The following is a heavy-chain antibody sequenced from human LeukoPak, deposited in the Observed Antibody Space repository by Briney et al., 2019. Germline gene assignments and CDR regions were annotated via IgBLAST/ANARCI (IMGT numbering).Heavy chain of an antibody. CDR3: ARDPPGIAAFDY. CDR2: IYNSGST. Sequence: SETLSLTCTVSGGSISTYYWSWIRKPPGKGLEWIGHIYNSGSTNYSPSLKSRVTISVDTSKNQFSLKLSSVTAADTAVYYCARDPPGIAAFDYWGQGTLVTVSS. V-gene: IGHV4-59*12. CDR1: GGSISTYY. D-gene: IGHD6-13*01. J-gene: IGHJ4*02.